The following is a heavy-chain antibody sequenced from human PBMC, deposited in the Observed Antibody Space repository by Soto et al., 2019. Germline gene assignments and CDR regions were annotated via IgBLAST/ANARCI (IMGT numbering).Heavy chain of an antibody. Sequence: SVKVSCKASGGTFSSYAISWVRQAPGQGLEWMGGIIPIFGTANYAQKFQGRVTITADESTSTAYMELSSLRSEDTAVYYCARDPSIVATTDYYYYGMDVWGQGTTVTVSS. CDR1: GGTFSSYA. V-gene: IGHV1-69*13. J-gene: IGHJ6*02. CDR3: ARDPSIVATTDYYYYGMDV. CDR2: IIPIFGTA. D-gene: IGHD5-12*01.